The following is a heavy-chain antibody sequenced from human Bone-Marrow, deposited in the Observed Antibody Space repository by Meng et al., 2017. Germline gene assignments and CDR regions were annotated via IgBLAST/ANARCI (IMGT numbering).Heavy chain of an antibody. D-gene: IGHD3-22*01. CDR1: GGPINSYH. V-gene: IGHV4-59*01. CDR2: IYYNGSP. CDR3: ARINYDSSGYSLRK. J-gene: IGHJ4*01. Sequence: SETLSLTCTVSGGPINSYHWSWIRQPPGKGLEWIGYIYYNGSPNYNPSLNSRVTISVDTSKNQFSLKLSSVTAADTAVYYCARINYDSSGYSLRKWGHGTRVTVSS.